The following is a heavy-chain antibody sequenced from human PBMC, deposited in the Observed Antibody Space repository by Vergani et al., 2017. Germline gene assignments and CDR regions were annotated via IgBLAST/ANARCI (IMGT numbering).Heavy chain of an antibody. Sequence: QITLRESGPTLVKPTQTLTLTCTFSGFSLTTGGEGVGWIRKPPGRALEWLAFVDWNDDERYSPSLKSRVTITKETSKNEVILTMATMDPVDTATYYCVHRLGYFDWDGAFDVWVPGTMVTVSS. CDR1: GFSLTTGGEG. J-gene: IGHJ3*01. D-gene: IGHD3-9*01. V-gene: IGHV2-5*01. CDR3: VHRLGYFDWDGAFDV. CDR2: VDWNDDE.